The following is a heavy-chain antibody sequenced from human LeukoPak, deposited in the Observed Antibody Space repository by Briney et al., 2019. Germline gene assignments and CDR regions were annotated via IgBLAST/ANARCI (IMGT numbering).Heavy chain of an antibody. D-gene: IGHD6-13*01. CDR3: ASQIAAAAFDI. CDR1: GYSFTSYW. J-gene: IGHJ3*02. V-gene: IGHV5-10-1*01. Sequence: GAPLKISCKGSGYSFTSYWISCVRQMPGKGLECMGRIDPSDSSTNYSPSFQGHVTISADKSISTAYLQCSSLKASDTTMYYCASQIAAAAFDIWGQGTMVTVSS. CDR2: IDPSDSST.